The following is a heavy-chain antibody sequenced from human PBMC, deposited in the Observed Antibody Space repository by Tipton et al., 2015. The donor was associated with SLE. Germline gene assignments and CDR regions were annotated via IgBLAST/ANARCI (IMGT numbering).Heavy chain of an antibody. CDR1: GFTFSDYY. CDR3: ARDRGSGRGAFDI. J-gene: IGHJ3*02. V-gene: IGHV3-11*06. Sequence: SLRLSCAASGFTFSDYYMSWIRQAPGKGLEWVSYISSSSSYTNYADSVKGRFTISRDNAKNSLYLQMNSLRAEDTAVYYCARDRGSGRGAFDIWGQGTMVTVSS. CDR2: ISSSSSYT. D-gene: IGHD3-10*01.